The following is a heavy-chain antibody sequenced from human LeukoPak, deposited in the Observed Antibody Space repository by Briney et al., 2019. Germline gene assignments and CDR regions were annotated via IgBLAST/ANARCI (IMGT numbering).Heavy chain of an antibody. CDR1: GYTFTSYG. CDR2: ISAYNGNR. Sequence: ASVKVSCKASGYTFTSYGNSWVRQAPGQGLEWMGWISAYNGNRNYAQKLQGRVTMTTETSTSTAYMELRSPRSDDTAVYYCARGISSLGWYFDLWGRGTLVTVSS. V-gene: IGHV1-18*01. J-gene: IGHJ2*01. CDR3: ARGISSLGWYFDL. D-gene: IGHD2-2*01.